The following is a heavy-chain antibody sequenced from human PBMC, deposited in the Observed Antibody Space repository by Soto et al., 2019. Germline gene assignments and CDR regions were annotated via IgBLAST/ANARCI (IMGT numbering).Heavy chain of an antibody. V-gene: IGHV3-73*02. CDR1: GFTFSDSA. D-gene: IGHD1-26*01. Sequence: EVQLVESGGGLVQPGGSLKLSWAASGFTFSDSAMHWVRQASGRGLEWVGRIRSKTNNYAATYAASVKGRFTISRDDSKNTVYLQMNSLKTEDTAVYFCTRPSLSEDWERYFGLWRRGTLVTVSS. CDR3: TRPSLSEDWERYFGL. J-gene: IGHJ2*01. CDR2: IRSKTNNYAA.